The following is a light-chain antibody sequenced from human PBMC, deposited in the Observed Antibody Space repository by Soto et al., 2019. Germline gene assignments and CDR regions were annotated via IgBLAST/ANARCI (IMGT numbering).Light chain of an antibody. Sequence: QSALTQPPSLSAAPGQRVTISCSGSSSNIGSNYVSWYQQLPGTAPKLLIYENDKRPSGIPDRFSGSKSGTSATLGISGLQTGDEADYYCGTWDGRLSANWVFGGGTKLTVL. CDR2: END. CDR1: SSNIGSNY. V-gene: IGLV1-51*02. J-gene: IGLJ3*02. CDR3: GTWDGRLSANWV.